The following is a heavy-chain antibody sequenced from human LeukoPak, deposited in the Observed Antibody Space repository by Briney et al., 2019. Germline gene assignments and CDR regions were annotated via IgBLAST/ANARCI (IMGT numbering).Heavy chain of an antibody. V-gene: IGHV3-43*01. J-gene: IGHJ4*02. CDR2: INRRGHT. D-gene: IGHD2-21*02. Sequence: GGSLRLSGAASGFTCYRFTIEWVAHAQGNGWMWVSLINRRGHTFYADSVKGRFTISRDNSRNSVFLQMNSLRPEDTALYHCAKEVDCPSDCLFFHSWGQGTLVTVSS. CDR3: AKEVDCPSDCLFFHS. CDR1: GFTCYRFT.